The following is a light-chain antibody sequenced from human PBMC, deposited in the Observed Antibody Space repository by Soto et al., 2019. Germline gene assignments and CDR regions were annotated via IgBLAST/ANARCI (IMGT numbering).Light chain of an antibody. Sequence: QSALTQPASVSGSPGQSITISCTGTSSDVGAYNYVSWYQQHPGKAPKLMIYDVSNRPSGVSSRFSGSKSGNTASLTISGLQAEDEADYFCNSYTSSNSYVFGNGTNLTVL. V-gene: IGLV2-14*03. CDR2: DVS. CDR3: NSYTSSNSYV. J-gene: IGLJ1*01. CDR1: SSDVGAYNY.